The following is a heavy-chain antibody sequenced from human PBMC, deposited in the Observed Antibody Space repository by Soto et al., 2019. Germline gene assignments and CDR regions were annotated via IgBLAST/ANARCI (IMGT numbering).Heavy chain of an antibody. Sequence: PSVMISLTCTVADGYGSGGGYYRIWIQQPPGKGLEWIGYIYYSGSTNYNPSLKNRVTISVDTSKNQFSLKLSSVTAADTAVYYCARAGPSIVVVPAAIPTYYYYGMDVSGEGPSVTVS. CDR3: ARAGPSIVVVPAAIPTYYYYGMDV. CDR2: IYYSGST. J-gene: IGHJ6*01. V-gene: IGHV4-61*08. D-gene: IGHD2-2*01. CDR1: DGYGSGGGYY.